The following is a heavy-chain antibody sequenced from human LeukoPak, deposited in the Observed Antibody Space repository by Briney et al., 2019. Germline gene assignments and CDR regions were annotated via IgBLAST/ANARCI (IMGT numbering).Heavy chain of an antibody. CDR2: IKHDGSEK. CDR1: GFTFSTYW. CDR3: ARVGTAEGTLEDY. D-gene: IGHD6-13*01. J-gene: IGHJ4*02. Sequence: HPGGSLRLYCAASGFTFSTYWMSWVRQPPGKGLEWVANIKHDGSEKYFVDSVKDRFTISRDNAKNSLYLQMNSLRAEDAAVYYCARVGTAEGTLEDYWGQGTLVTVSS. V-gene: IGHV3-7*01.